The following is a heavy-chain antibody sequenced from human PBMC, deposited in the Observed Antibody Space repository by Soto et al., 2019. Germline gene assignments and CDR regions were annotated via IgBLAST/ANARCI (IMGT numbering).Heavy chain of an antibody. CDR1: GYIFSGNY. J-gene: IGHJ5*02. Sequence: QVQLVQSGAEVRKPGASVKVSCKASGYIFSGNYLHWVRRAPGQGLEWMAWINAKNGATNYAQTFRGRATVTRDTSISTTYLELSGLTSDDTAVYDCARAREDSSGWFDQWGPGTQVTVSP. CDR2: INAKNGAT. D-gene: IGHD6-19*01. V-gene: IGHV1-2*02. CDR3: ARAREDSSGWFDQ.